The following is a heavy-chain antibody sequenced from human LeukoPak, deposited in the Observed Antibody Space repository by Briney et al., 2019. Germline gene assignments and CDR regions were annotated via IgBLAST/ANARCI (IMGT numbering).Heavy chain of an antibody. CDR2: IIPIFGTA. V-gene: IGHV1-69*05. CDR3: ARSRDYYDSSGYPY. CDR1: GGTFSSYA. Sequence: SVKVSCKASGGTFSSYAISWVRQAPGQGLEWMGGIIPIFGTANYAQKFQGRVTITTDESTSTAYMELSGLRSEDTAVYYCARSRDYYDSSGYPYWGQGTLVSVSS. D-gene: IGHD3-22*01. J-gene: IGHJ4*02.